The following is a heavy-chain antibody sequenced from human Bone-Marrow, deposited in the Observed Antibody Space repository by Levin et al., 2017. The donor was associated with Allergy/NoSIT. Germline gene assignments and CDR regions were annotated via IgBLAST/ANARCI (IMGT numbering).Heavy chain of an antibody. CDR3: ARGRFVGGYSGYDNWFDP. CDR1: GYTFTSYG. Sequence: ASVKVSCKASGYTFTSYGISWVRQAPGQGLEWMGWISAYNGNTNYAQKLQGRVTMTTDTSTSTAYMELRSLRSDDTAVYYCARGRFVGGYSGYDNWFDPWGQGTLVTVSS. J-gene: IGHJ5*02. D-gene: IGHD5-12*01. V-gene: IGHV1-18*01. CDR2: ISAYNGNT.